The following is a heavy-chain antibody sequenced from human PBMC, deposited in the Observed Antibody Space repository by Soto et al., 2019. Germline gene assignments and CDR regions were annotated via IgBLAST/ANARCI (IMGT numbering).Heavy chain of an antibody. Sequence: QVQLQESGPGLVKPSETLCLTCTVSGGSISPYYWNWIRQPPGKGLEWIGYVHYSGRTTYNPSLKSRVTISLDTSKNQFSLKLSSVTAADTAVYYCARDRVYGSGSYYRYTALDPWGQGTLVTVSP. V-gene: IGHV4-59*01. CDR3: ARDRVYGSGSYYRYTALDP. J-gene: IGHJ5*02. CDR1: GGSISPYY. CDR2: VHYSGRT. D-gene: IGHD3-10*01.